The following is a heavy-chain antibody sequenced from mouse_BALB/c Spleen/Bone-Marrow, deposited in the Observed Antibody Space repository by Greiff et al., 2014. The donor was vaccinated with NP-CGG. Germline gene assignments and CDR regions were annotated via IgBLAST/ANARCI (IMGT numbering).Heavy chain of an antibody. CDR1: GYAFTNYL. Sequence: QVQLQQPGAELVRPGTSVEVSCKASGYAFTNYLIEWVKQRPGQGLEWIGVINPGSGGTNYNEKFKGKATLTADKSSSTAYMQLSSLTSDDSAVYFCARWDYAMDYWGQGTSVTVSS. CDR2: INPGSGGT. V-gene: IGHV1-54*01. CDR3: ARWDYAMDY. J-gene: IGHJ4*01.